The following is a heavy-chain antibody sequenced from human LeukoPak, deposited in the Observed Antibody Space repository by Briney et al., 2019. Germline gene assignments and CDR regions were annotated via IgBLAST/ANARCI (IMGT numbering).Heavy chain of an antibody. Sequence: ASVEVSCKASAYTFTGYYMHWVRQAPGQGLEWMGWINPNSGGTNYAQKFQGRVTMTRDTSISTAYMELSRLRSDDTAVYYCARGGAAAGTIGADVFDIWGQGTMVTVSS. CDR3: ARGGAAAGTIGADVFDI. J-gene: IGHJ3*02. V-gene: IGHV1-2*02. CDR1: AYTFTGYY. D-gene: IGHD6-13*01. CDR2: INPNSGGT.